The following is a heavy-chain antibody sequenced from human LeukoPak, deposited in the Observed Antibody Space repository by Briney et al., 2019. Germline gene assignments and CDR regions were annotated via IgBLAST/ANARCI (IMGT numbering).Heavy chain of an antibody. J-gene: IGHJ4*02. CDR2: ITTYNGKT. V-gene: IGHV1-18*01. D-gene: IGHD3-22*01. CDR1: GYTLTSYG. CDR3: ARDWGYYSDSSGYSDY. Sequence: GASVKVSCKASGYTLTSYGIGWVRQAPGQGLEWMGWITTYNGKTNYAQKLQGRVTMTTDTSTSTAYMELWSLRSDDTAVYYCARDWGYYSDSSGYSDYWGQGTLVAVSS.